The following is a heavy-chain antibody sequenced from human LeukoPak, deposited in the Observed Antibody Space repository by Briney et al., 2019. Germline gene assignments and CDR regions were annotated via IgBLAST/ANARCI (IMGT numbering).Heavy chain of an antibody. D-gene: IGHD3-22*01. J-gene: IGHJ4*02. V-gene: IGHV4-34*01. CDR1: GGSIISYY. Sequence: PSETPSLTCTVSGGSIISYYWSWIRQPPGKGLEWIGEINHSGSTNYNPSLKSRVTISVDTSKNQFSLRLSSVTAADTAVYYCARVTGYMIEDYFDYWGQGTLVTVSS. CDR3: ARVTGYMIEDYFDY. CDR2: INHSGST.